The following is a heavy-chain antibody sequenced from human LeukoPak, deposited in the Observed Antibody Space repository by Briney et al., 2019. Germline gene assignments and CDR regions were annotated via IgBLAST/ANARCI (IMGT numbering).Heavy chain of an antibody. D-gene: IGHD3-3*01. V-gene: IGHV4-59*01. CDR2: IYYSGST. J-gene: IGHJ4*02. Sequence: SETLSLTCTVSGVSISSYYWSWIRQPPGKGLEWIGYIYYSGSTNYNPSLKSRVTISVDTSKNQFSLKLSSVTAADTAVYYCARGYDFWSGYYRDWGQGTLVTVSS. CDR1: GVSISSYY. CDR3: ARGYDFWSGYYRD.